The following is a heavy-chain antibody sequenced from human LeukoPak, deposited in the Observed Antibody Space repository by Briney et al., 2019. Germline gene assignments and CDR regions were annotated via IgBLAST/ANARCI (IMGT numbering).Heavy chain of an antibody. CDR1: GFTFSSYA. D-gene: IGHD3-22*01. CDR2: IRGRGGRT. V-gene: IGHV3-23*01. J-gene: IGHJ4*02. Sequence: GGSLTLSCAASGFTFSSYAMSWVRQAPGKGMEWVSAIRGRGGRTYYADSVKGRFTIPRDNPKNTLYMKMNSLRAEDTAGYYCAKAVSWFDSSGYYYFDYWGQGTLVTVSS. CDR3: AKAVSWFDSSGYYYFDY.